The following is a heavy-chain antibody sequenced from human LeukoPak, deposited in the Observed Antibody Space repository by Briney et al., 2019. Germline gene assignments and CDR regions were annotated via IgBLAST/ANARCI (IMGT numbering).Heavy chain of an antibody. D-gene: IGHD3-10*01. CDR2: IYYSGST. J-gene: IGHJ4*02. V-gene: IGHV4-59*08. Sequence: PSETLSLTCAVYGGSFSPYYWSWIRQPPGKGLEWIGYIYYSGSTNYNPSLKSRVTISVDTSKNQFSLKLSPVTAADTAVYYCARRINYYGSGSYQTLFDYWGQGTLVTVSS. CDR1: GGSFSPYY. CDR3: ARRINYYGSGSYQTLFDY.